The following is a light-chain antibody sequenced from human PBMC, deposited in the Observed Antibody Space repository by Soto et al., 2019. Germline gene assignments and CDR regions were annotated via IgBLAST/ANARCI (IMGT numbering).Light chain of an antibody. Sequence: EIVLTQSPGTLSLSPGERATLSCRASQSVSSSYLAWYQQKPGQAPRPLIYGASSRAIGIPDRFSGSGSGTDFTLTIGRLEPEDFAVYYYQQYGSSPWTFGQGTKVEIK. CDR2: GAS. J-gene: IGKJ1*01. CDR3: QQYGSSPWT. CDR1: QSVSSSY. V-gene: IGKV3-20*01.